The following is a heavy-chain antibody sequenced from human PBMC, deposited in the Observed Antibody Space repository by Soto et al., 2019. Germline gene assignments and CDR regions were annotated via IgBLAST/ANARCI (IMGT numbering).Heavy chain of an antibody. Sequence: SETLSLTCAVSGGSISSGGYSWSWIRQPPGKGLEWIGYIYHSGSTYYNPSLKSRVTISVDRSKNQFSLKLSSVTAADTAVYYCARVVPQYCSGGSCLFDYWGQGTLVTVPQ. V-gene: IGHV4-30-2*01. CDR1: GGSISSGGYS. CDR2: IYHSGST. J-gene: IGHJ4*02. D-gene: IGHD2-15*01. CDR3: ARVVPQYCSGGSCLFDY.